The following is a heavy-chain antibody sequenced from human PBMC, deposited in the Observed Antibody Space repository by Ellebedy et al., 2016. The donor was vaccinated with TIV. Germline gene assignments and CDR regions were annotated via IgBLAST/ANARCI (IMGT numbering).Heavy chain of an antibody. D-gene: IGHD1-26*01. CDR2: INSDGSTK. CDR1: GFTFSTNW. V-gene: IGHV3-74*01. CDR3: TAILVGTTGRGS. J-gene: IGHJ5*02. Sequence: GGSLRLSXAASGFTFSTNWMHWVRQAPGKGLVWVSRINSDGSTKTYADSVKGRFTISRDNAKNTLYLQMNSLRAEDTAVYYCTAILVGTTGRGSWGQGTLVTVAS.